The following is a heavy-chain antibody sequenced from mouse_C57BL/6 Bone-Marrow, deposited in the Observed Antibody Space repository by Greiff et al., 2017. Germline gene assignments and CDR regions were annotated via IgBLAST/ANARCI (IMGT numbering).Heavy chain of an antibody. D-gene: IGHD1-1*01. J-gene: IGHJ3*01. CDR1: GYTITNTY. CDR2: IDPANGNT. CDR3: ARGIATVGATPDWFAY. V-gene: IGHV14-3*01. Sequence: VQLQQPVAELVRPGASVKLSCTASGYTITNTYMHWVKQRPDQGLEWIGRIDPANGNTKYAPKFQGKATLTVDTSSNTAYLQLSSLTSEDTAIYYGARGIATVGATPDWFAYWGQGTMVTVSA.